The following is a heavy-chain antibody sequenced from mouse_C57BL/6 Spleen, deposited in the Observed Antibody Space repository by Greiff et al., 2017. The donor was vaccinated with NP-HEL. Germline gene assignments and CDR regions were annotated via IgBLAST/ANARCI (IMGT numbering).Heavy chain of an antibody. CDR2: IHPNSGST. J-gene: IGHJ2*01. CDR1: GYTFTSYW. V-gene: IGHV1-64*01. Sequence: QVQLQQPGAELVKPGASVKLSCKASGYTFTSYWMHWVKQRPGQGLEWIGMIHPNSGSTNYNEKFKSKATLTVDKSSSTDYMQLSSLTSEDSAVYYCSRYGVYYVFDYWGQGTTLTVSS. CDR3: SRYGVYYVFDY. D-gene: IGHD2-3*01.